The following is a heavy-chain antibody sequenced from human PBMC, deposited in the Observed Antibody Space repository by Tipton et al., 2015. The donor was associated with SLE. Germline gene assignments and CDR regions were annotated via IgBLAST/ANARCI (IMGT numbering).Heavy chain of an antibody. CDR3: AGEVRLFERSSFDY. Sequence: TLSLTCTVSGGSITSYYWSWIRQPAGKGLEWVGHVYPSGTANYNPSLKSRVTISVSPSKNIFSLRLTSVTAADTAVYYCAGEVRLFERSSFDYWGQGALVTVSS. D-gene: IGHD3-3*01. CDR1: GGSITSYY. CDR2: VYPSGTA. V-gene: IGHV4-4*07. J-gene: IGHJ4*02.